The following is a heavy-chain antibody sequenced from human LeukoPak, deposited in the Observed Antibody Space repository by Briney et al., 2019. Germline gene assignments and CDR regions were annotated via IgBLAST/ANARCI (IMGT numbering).Heavy chain of an antibody. CDR1: GYSISSRYY. Sequence: PSETLSLTCAVSGYSISSRYYWGWIRQPPGKGLEWIGSIYHSGSTYYNPSLKSRVTISVDTSKNQFSLKLSSVTAADTAVYYCARLGGDGYNRDFDYWGQGTLVTVSS. D-gene: IGHD5-24*01. V-gene: IGHV4-38-2*01. CDR2: IYHSGST. CDR3: ARLGGDGYNRDFDY. J-gene: IGHJ4*02.